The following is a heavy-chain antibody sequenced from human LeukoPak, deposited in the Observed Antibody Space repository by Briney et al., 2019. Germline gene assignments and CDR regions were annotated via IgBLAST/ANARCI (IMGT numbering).Heavy chain of an antibody. J-gene: IGHJ4*02. CDR1: GFTFSSYT. V-gene: IGHV3-21*01. CDR3: ARVGPSYGYVDY. CDR2: ISSSSSDK. D-gene: IGHD5-18*01. Sequence: GGSLRLSCAASGFTFSSYTMNWVRQAPGKGLAWLSSISSSSSDKYFADSVKGRFTISRDNAKNSLYLQMNSLRVEDTAVYYCARVGPSYGYVDYWGQGTLVTVSS.